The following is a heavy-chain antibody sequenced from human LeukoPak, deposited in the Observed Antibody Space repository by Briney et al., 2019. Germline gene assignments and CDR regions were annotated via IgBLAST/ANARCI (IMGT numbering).Heavy chain of an antibody. J-gene: IGHJ5*02. CDR1: GGSISSYY. CDR3: ARDRKAVAETNWFDP. CDR2: IYTSGST. D-gene: IGHD6-19*01. V-gene: IGHV4-4*07. Sequence: SETLSLTCTVSGGSISSYYWSWIRQPAGKGLEWIGRIYTSGSTNYNPSLKSRVTMSVDTSKNQFSLKLSSVTAADTAVYYCARDRKAVAETNWFDPWGRGTLVTVSS.